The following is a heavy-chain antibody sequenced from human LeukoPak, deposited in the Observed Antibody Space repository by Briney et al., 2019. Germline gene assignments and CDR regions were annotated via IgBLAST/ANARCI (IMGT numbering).Heavy chain of an antibody. J-gene: IGHJ4*02. CDR1: GGSIISYY. V-gene: IGHV4-59*01. Sequence: KPSETLSLTCTVSGGSIISYYWSWIREPPGKGLEWIGYIYYSGSTNYNPSLKSRVTISVDTSKNQFSLKLSSVTAADTAVYYCASGLIAAEDYDYWGQGTLVTVSS. CDR2: IYYSGST. D-gene: IGHD6-25*01. CDR3: ASGLIAAEDYDY.